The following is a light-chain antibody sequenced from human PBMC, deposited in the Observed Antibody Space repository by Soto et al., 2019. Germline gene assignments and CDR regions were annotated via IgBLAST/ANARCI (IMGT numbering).Light chain of an antibody. CDR1: PDINNY. CDR2: YAY. CDR3: QQYVDLPPT. J-gene: IGKJ4*01. Sequence: DIQMTQSPSSLAASVGDRVTISCQASPDINNYLNWYQQKPGKAPKLLIYYAYKLETGVPSRFSGSGSGTDFTFAFSRLQPEDIAKYYCQQYVDLPPTFGGGTQVEIK. V-gene: IGKV1-33*01.